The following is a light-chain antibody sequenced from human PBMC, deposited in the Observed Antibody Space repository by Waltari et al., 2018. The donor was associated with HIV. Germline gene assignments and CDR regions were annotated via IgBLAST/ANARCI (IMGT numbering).Light chain of an antibody. Sequence: DVQMSQSLYALSASVGDRVAITCRASQNINTWLAWYQQKPGKAPKLLIYRASTLESGVPSRFSGSGSGTEFTLTINNLQPDDFATFFCQQYHTFPLTFGGGTKVE. CDR3: QQYHTFPLT. V-gene: IGKV1-5*03. J-gene: IGKJ4*01. CDR2: RAS. CDR1: QNINTW.